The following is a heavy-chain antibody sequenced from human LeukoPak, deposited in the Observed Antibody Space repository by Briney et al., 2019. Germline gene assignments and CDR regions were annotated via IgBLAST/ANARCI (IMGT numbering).Heavy chain of an antibody. Sequence: SVKVSCKASGGTFSSYAISWVRQAPGQGLEWMEGIIPIFDTANYAQKFQGRVTITADEFTSTAYMELSSLRSEDTAVYYCASSNLGERYCSSTSCYHYYYYMDVWGKGTTVTVSS. CDR3: ASSNLGERYCSSTSCYHYYYYMDV. V-gene: IGHV1-69*13. D-gene: IGHD2-2*01. CDR2: IIPIFDTA. CDR1: GGTFSSYA. J-gene: IGHJ6*03.